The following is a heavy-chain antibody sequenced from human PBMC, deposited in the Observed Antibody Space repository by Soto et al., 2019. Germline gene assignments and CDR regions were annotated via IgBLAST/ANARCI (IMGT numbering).Heavy chain of an antibody. D-gene: IGHD2-21*02. Sequence: GGSLRLSCVASGFSFDDFVMNWVRQRPGKGLEWVSSVSWNSGAKLYADSVKGRFAISRDSAKKSVYLQMNSLRPDDTAFYDCAKGVATAVPALDYWGQGALVTVSS. CDR1: GFSFDDFV. CDR3: AKGVATAVPALDY. CDR2: VSWNSGAK. V-gene: IGHV3-9*01. J-gene: IGHJ4*02.